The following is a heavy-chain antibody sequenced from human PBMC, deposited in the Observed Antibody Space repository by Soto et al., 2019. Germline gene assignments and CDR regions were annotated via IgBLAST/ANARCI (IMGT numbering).Heavy chain of an antibody. Sequence: GCLRLSCAAAGLTFSSYAMSWVRQAPGKGLEWVSSISGSGGSTNYADSVEGRFSISRDNSKKTLYLQMNSLKAEDTAVYYCAEYSSSWYFGCWGQGTQVTVSS. J-gene: IGHJ4*02. CDR1: GLTFSSYA. CDR2: ISGSGGST. CDR3: AEYSSSWYFGC. D-gene: IGHD6-13*01. V-gene: IGHV3-23*01.